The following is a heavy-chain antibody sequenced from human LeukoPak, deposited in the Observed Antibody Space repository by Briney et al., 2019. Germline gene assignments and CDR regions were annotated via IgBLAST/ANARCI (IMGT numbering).Heavy chain of an antibody. CDR3: ARGGVSRRGSGYDLNLDY. J-gene: IGHJ4*02. Sequence: GASVKVSCKASGGTFSSYAISWVRQAPGQGLEWMGGIIPIFGTANYAQKFQGRVTITADESTSTAYMELSSLRSEDTAVYYCARGGVSRRGSGYDLNLDYWGQGTLVTVSS. V-gene: IGHV1-69*13. CDR1: GGTFSSYA. D-gene: IGHD5-12*01. CDR2: IIPIFGTA.